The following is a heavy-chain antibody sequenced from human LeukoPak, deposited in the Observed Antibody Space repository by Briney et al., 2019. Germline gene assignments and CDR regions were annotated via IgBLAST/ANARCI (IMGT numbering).Heavy chain of an antibody. CDR2: IYSGGTT. V-gene: IGHV3-53*01. Sequence: PGGSLRLSCAASGFTLNSNYMSWVRQAPGKGLEWVSVIYSGGTTYYADSVKGRFTISRDNSNNTLYLQMNSLRAEDTAVYYCARGPVTKFEIWGQGTILTVSS. D-gene: IGHD4-17*01. CDR3: ARGPVTKFEI. J-gene: IGHJ3*02. CDR1: GFTLNSNY.